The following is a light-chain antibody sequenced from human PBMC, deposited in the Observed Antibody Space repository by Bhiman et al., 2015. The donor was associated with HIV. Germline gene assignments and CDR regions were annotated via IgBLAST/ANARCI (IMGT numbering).Light chain of an antibody. CDR3: ATWHDSLDGVM. J-gene: IGLJ3*02. Sequence: QSALTQPPSASGSPGQSVTISCTGTSSDIGDSDSVSWYQQRPGKAPKLMIYEVSKRPSGVPERFSGSKSGTSASLAISGLQAEDEAEYFCATWHDSLDGVMFGGGTKLTVL. CDR1: SSDIGDSDS. CDR2: EVS. V-gene: IGLV2-8*01.